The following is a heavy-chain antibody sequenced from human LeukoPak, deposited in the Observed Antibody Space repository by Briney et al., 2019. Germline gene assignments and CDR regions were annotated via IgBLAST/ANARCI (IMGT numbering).Heavy chain of an antibody. CDR2: IYYSGST. V-gene: IGHV4-59*08. CDR3: ARLFYYGSGSYRIYCFDY. D-gene: IGHD3-10*01. Sequence: SETLSLTCTVSGVSISSYYWSWIRQPPGKGLEWIGYIYYSGSTNYNPSLKSRVTTSVDTSKNQFSLKLSSVTAADTAVYYCARLFYYGSGSYRIYCFDYWGQGTLVTVSS. CDR1: GVSISSYY. J-gene: IGHJ4*02.